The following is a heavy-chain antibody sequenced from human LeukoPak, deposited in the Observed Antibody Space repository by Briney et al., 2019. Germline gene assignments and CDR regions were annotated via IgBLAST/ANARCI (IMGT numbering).Heavy chain of an antibody. J-gene: IGHJ5*02. V-gene: IGHV4-39*07. D-gene: IGHD3-3*01. CDR3: ARQNYDFWSGYRVSWFDP. Sequence: SETLSLTCSVSGASISSGSNYWGWIRQPPGKGLEWIGSIYYSGSTYYNPSLKSRVTISVDTSKNQFSLKLSSVTAADTAVYYCARQNYDFWSGYRVSWFDPWGQGTLVTVSS. CDR2: IYYSGST. CDR1: GASISSGSNY.